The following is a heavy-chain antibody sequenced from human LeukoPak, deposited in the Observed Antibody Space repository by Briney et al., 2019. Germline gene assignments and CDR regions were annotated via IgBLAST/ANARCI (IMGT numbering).Heavy chain of an antibody. V-gene: IGHV3-33*01. CDR3: ARWGGTRQYYFDY. CDR1: GFIFSDYG. J-gene: IGHJ4*02. Sequence: GRSLRLSCAVSGFIFSDYGFHWVRQAPGKGLEWVAGTRFDGSIKQYADSVKGRFTISRDDSKNTLYLHMNFLKSEATAVYYCARWGGTRQYYFDYWGQGTLVTVSS. D-gene: IGHD1-1*01. CDR2: TRFDGSIK.